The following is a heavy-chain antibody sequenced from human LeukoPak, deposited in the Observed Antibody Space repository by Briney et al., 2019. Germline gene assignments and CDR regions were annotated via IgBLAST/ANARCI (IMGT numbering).Heavy chain of an antibody. CDR3: SRYPMWFGELLYFEY. CDR1: GFTFSSYA. Sequence: GGSLRLSCAASGFTFSSYAMSWVRQAPGKGLEWVSAISGSGGSTYYADSVKGRFTISRDNSKNTLYLQMNSLRAEDTAVYYCSRYPMWFGELLYFEYWGQGTLVTVSS. J-gene: IGHJ4*02. V-gene: IGHV3-23*01. CDR2: ISGSGGST. D-gene: IGHD3-10*01.